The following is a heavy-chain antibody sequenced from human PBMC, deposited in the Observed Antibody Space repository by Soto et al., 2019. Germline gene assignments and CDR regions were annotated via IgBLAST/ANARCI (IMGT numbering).Heavy chain of an antibody. CDR1: GGTFTSYT. Sequence: QVQLVQSGAEVKKPGSSVKVSCKASGGTFTSYTISWVRQAPGQGLEWMGRIIPILGIANYAQKFQGRLTITADRSTSTAYMELSSLRSEDTVVYYCARAGVDIVVAVAARGDAFDVWGQGTTVTVSS. D-gene: IGHD2-15*01. V-gene: IGHV1-69*02. CDR2: IIPILGIA. J-gene: IGHJ3*01. CDR3: ARAGVDIVVAVAARGDAFDV.